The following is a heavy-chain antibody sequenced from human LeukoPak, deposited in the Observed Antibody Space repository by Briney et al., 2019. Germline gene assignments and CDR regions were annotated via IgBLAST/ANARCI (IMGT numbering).Heavy chain of an antibody. CDR3: ARQVIHFDY. V-gene: IGHV4-39*07. D-gene: IGHD3-22*01. CDR1: GGSISSSSYY. J-gene: IGHJ4*02. CDR2: IYYSGST. Sequence: PSETLSLTCTVSGGSISSSSYYWGWIRQPPGKGLEWIGSIYYSGSTYYNPSLKSRVTISVDRSKNQFSLKLSSVTAADTAVYYCARQVIHFDYWGQGTLVTVSS.